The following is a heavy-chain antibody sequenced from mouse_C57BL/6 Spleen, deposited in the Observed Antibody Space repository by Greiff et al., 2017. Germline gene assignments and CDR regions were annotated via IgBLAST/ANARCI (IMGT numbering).Heavy chain of an antibody. CDR3: ARKGYAMDY. J-gene: IGHJ4*01. V-gene: IGHV2-2*01. CDR1: GFSLTSSG. CDR2: IWSGGST. Sequence: QVQLKESGPGLVQPSQSLSITCPVSGFSLTSSGVHWVRQSPGKGLEWLGVIWSGGSTDYNAAFISRLSISKDNSKSQVFFKMNSLQADDTAIYYCARKGYAMDYWGQGTSVTVSS.